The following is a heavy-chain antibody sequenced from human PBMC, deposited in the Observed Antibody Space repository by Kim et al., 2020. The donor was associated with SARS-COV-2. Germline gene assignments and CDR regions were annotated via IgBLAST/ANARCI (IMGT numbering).Heavy chain of an antibody. CDR1: GYTFTSYV. Sequence: ASVKVSCKASGYTFTSYVINWVRQAPGQGLEWMGWISAYNGNTNYARKLQGRVTMTTDTSTSTAYMELRSLRSDDTAVYYCARSWYYYGMDVWGQGTTVTVSS. CDR2: ISAYNGNT. V-gene: IGHV1-18*04. J-gene: IGHJ6*02. CDR3: ARSWYYYGMDV.